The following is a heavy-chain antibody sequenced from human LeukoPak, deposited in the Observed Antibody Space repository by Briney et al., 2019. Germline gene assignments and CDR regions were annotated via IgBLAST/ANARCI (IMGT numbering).Heavy chain of an antibody. D-gene: IGHD3-9*01. Sequence: SETLSLTCAVYGVSFSGYYWSWVRQPPGKGLEWIGEINHSGSTNYNPSLKSRVTISVDTSKNQFSLKLSSVTAADTAVYYCARYILTHDAFDIWGQGTKVTVSS. V-gene: IGHV4-34*01. J-gene: IGHJ3*02. CDR1: GVSFSGYY. CDR3: ARYILTHDAFDI. CDR2: INHSGST.